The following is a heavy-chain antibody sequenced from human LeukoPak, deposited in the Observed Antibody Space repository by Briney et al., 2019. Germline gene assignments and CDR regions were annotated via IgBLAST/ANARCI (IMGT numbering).Heavy chain of an antibody. CDR3: ARDHWPYGSGSYTE. CDR1: GDSVSNSDYY. Sequence: SETLSLTCSVSGDSVSNSDYYWGWIRQPPGKGLEFIGSIYYSGSTYYNPSLETRVTIAMDMSRNQVSLRLSSVTAADTAVYYCARDHWPYGSGSYTEWGQGILVTVSS. V-gene: IGHV4-39*07. CDR2: IYYSGST. D-gene: IGHD3-10*01. J-gene: IGHJ4*02.